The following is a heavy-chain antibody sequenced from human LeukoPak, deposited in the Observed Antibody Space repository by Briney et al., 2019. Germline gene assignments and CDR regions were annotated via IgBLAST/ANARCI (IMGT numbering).Heavy chain of an antibody. D-gene: IGHD6-19*01. CDR3: ARPRSAIPYSSGWYQRSSWFDP. Sequence: PSETLSLTCAVYGGSFSGYYWSWIRQPPGKGLEWIGEINHSGSTYYNPSLKSRVTISVDTSKNQFSLKLSSVTAADTAVYYCARPRSAIPYSSGWYQRSSWFDPWGQGTLVTVSS. CDR1: GGSFSGYY. J-gene: IGHJ5*02. CDR2: INHSGST. V-gene: IGHV4-34*01.